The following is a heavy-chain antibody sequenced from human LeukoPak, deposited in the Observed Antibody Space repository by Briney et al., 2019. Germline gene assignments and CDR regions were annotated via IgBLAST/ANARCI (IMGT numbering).Heavy chain of an antibody. CDR2: INHSGST. CDR3: ARDREVRGVIIAACYFDY. CDR1: GGSFSGYY. J-gene: IGHJ4*02. Sequence: SETLSLTCAVYGGSFSGYYWSWIRQPPGKGLEWIGEINHSGSTNYNPSLKSRVTISVDTSKNQFSLKLSSVTAADTAVYYCARDREVRGVIIAACYFDYWGQGTLVTVSS. D-gene: IGHD3-10*01. V-gene: IGHV4-34*01.